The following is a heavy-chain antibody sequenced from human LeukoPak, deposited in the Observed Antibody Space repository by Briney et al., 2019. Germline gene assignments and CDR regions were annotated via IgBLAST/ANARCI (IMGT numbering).Heavy chain of an antibody. CDR2: MNPNSGNT. CDR3: ARARRDQDAFDI. Sequence: ASVKVSCKASGYTFTSYGISWVRQAPGQGLEWMGWMNPNSGNTGYAQKFQGRVTMTRNTSISTAYMELSSLRSEDTAVYYCARARRDQDAFDIWGQGTMVTVSS. V-gene: IGHV1-8*02. CDR1: GYTFTSYG. J-gene: IGHJ3*02.